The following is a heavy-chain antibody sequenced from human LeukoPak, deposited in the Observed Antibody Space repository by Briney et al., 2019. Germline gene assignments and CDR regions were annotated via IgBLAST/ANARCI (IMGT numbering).Heavy chain of an antibody. CDR2: ISYDGSNK. CDR1: GFTFSSYG. J-gene: IGHJ4*02. CDR3: ATYRQVLLSFES. D-gene: IGHD2-8*02. Sequence: PGGSLRLSCAASGFTFSSYGMHWVRQAPGKGLEWVAVISYDGSNKYYADSVRGRFTISRDNSKSTLSLQMNSLRAEDTAIYYCATYRQVLLSFESWGRGTLVTVSS. V-gene: IGHV3-30*03.